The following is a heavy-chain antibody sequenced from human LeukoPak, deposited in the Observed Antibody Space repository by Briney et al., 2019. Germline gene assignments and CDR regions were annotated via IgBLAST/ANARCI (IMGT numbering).Heavy chain of an antibody. J-gene: IGHJ4*02. V-gene: IGHV3-48*03. CDR2: ISNSGDSI. D-gene: IGHD7-27*01. CDR3: GRGHWGLDY. Sequence: PGGSLRLSCAASGFTFSSYEMNWVRQAPGKGLEWVSFISNSGDSIYYADSVKGRFTTSRDNAKSSLFLQMNSLRAEDTAVYYCGRGHWGLDYWGQGAVVTVSS. CDR1: GFTFSSYE.